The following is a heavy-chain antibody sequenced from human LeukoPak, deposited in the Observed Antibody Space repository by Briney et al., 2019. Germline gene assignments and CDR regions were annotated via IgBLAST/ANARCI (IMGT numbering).Heavy chain of an antibody. CDR2: IYYSGST. Sequence: SETLSLTCTVSGGSISSYYWSWIRQPPGKGLEWIGYIYYSGSTNYNPSLKSRVTISVDTSKNQFSLKLSSVTAADTAVYYCARGYYDSSGYYCGFDYWGQGTLVTVSS. D-gene: IGHD3-22*01. CDR3: ARGYYDSSGYYCGFDY. V-gene: IGHV4-59*12. J-gene: IGHJ4*02. CDR1: GGSISSYY.